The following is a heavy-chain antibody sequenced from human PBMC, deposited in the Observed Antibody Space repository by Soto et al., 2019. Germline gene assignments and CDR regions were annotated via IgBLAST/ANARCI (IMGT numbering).Heavy chain of an antibody. CDR1: VFTFSSYS. J-gene: IGHJ6*02. D-gene: IGHD1-26*01. V-gene: IGHV3-48*02. Sequence: PGGSLRLSCAASVFTFSSYSMNWVRQAPGKGLEWVSYISSSSTIYYADSVKGRFTISRDNAKNSLYLQMNSLRDEDTAVYYCERCQYSGSRYYYYVMDVCGQGSRVTVSS. CDR3: ERCQYSGSRYYYYVMDV. CDR2: ISSSSTI.